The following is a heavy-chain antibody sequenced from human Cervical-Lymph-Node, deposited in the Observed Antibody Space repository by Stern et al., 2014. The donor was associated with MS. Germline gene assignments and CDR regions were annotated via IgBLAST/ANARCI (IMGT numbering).Heavy chain of an antibody. D-gene: IGHD4-17*01. CDR3: ARTVSHNWFDP. CDR2: IYNSGST. V-gene: IGHV4-59*01. J-gene: IGHJ5*01. CDR1: GGSISYYH. Sequence: QLQLQESGPGLVKSSETLSLTCTVSGGSISYYHWSWLRQSPEKGLEWIGYIYNSGSTNYNPSLKSRVTISAETSQNQFSLELRSVTAADTAVYYCARTVSHNWFDPWGQGTLVTVSS.